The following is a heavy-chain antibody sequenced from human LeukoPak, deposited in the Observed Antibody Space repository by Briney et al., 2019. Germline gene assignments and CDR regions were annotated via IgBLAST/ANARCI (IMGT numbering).Heavy chain of an antibody. J-gene: IGHJ4*02. CDR1: GYSFTSYW. D-gene: IGHD5-12*01. CDR2: IYPGDSDA. V-gene: IGHV5-51*01. CDR3: ARQKDIVATGDFDY. Sequence: GESLKISCKGSGYSFTSYWIGWVRQMPGEGLEWMGIIYPGDSDARYSPSFQGQVTISADKSISTAYLQWSSLKASDTAMYYCARQKDIVATGDFDYWGQGTLVTVSS.